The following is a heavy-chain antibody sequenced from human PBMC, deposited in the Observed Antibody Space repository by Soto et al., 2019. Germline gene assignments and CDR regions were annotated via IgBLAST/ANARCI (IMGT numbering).Heavy chain of an antibody. Sequence: QVQLQESGPGLVKPSQTLSLTCTVSGGSISSGDYYWSWIRQPPGKGLEWIGYIYYSGSTYYNPSLKSRVTISVDTSKNQFSLKLSSVTAADTAVYYCARALIQLWPHYYYGMDGWGKGTTVTVSS. CDR2: IYYSGST. D-gene: IGHD5-18*01. V-gene: IGHV4-30-4*01. CDR1: GGSISSGDYY. CDR3: ARALIQLWPHYYYGMDG. J-gene: IGHJ6*04.